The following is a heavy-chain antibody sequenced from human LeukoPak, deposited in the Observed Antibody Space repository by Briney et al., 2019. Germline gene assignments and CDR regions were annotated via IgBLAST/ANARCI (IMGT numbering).Heavy chain of an antibody. CDR2: IIPIFGTA. D-gene: IGHD2-2*01. V-gene: IGHV1-69*06. J-gene: IGHJ6*04. CDR3: ASIGQLLTGYYGMDV. CDR1: GGTFGSYA. Sequence: AASVKVSCKASGGTFGSYAISWVRQAPGQGLEWMGGIIPIFGTANYAQKFQGRVTITADKSTSTAYMELSSLRSEDTAVYYCASIGQLLTGYYGMDVWGKGTTVTVSS.